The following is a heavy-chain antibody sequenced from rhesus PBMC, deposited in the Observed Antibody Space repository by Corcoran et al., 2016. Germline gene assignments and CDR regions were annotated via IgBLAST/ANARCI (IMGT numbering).Heavy chain of an antibody. CDR1: GYSISRGYY. Sequence: QVQLQESGPGLVTPSETLSLTCAVSGYSISRGYYWGWIRQPPGKGLESIGYIRGSSGSTYNNPSLKSRVTISKDTSKNQLSLKLSSVTGADTAVYYCARQGCSGIYCFDYWGQGVLVTVSS. V-gene: IGHV4-99*01. CDR3: ARQGCSGIYCFDY. D-gene: IGHD2-27*01. CDR2: IRGSSGST. J-gene: IGHJ4*01.